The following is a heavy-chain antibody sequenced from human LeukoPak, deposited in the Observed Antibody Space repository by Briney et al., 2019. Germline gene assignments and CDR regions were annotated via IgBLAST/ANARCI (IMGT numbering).Heavy chain of an antibody. CDR2: IYAGVSDT. CDR3: ARRVDSGFSFDF. CDR1: GYTFTNYW. Sequence: GESLKISCKGSGYTFTNYWIAWVRQMPGKGLEWMGVIYAGVSDTRYSPSFQGQVTISADRSISTAYLQWSSLKASDTAMYYCARRVDSGFSFDFWGQGTLVTVAS. D-gene: IGHD3-22*01. V-gene: IGHV5-51*01. J-gene: IGHJ4*02.